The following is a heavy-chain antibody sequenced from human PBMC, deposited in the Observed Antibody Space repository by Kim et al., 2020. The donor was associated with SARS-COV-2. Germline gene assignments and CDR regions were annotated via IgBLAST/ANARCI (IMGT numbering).Heavy chain of an antibody. Sequence: GGSLRLSCAASGFTFSSYGMHWVRQAPGKGLEWVAVISYDGSNKYYADSVKGRFTISRDNSKNTLYLQMNSLRAEDTAVYYCAKEAYDSSGYYIPYDYWGQGTLVTVSS. D-gene: IGHD3-22*01. CDR1: GFTFSSYG. CDR3: AKEAYDSSGYYIPYDY. J-gene: IGHJ4*02. CDR2: ISYDGSNK. V-gene: IGHV3-30*18.